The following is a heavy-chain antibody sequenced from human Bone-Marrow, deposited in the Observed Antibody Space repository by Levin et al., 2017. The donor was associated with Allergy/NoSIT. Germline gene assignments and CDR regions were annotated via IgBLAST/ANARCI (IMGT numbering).Heavy chain of an antibody. J-gene: IGHJ4*02. CDR1: GFIVTSND. V-gene: IGHV3-53*01. Sequence: GGSLRLSCAASGFIVTSNDMTWVRQAPGKGLEWVSVIHSAGSAYADSVKGRFTISRDNSNNTVYLQMNSLRVEDTAVYYCASGPEYASFDSWGQGTLVTVSS. CDR3: ASGPEYASFDS. CDR2: IHSAGSA. D-gene: IGHD2-8*01.